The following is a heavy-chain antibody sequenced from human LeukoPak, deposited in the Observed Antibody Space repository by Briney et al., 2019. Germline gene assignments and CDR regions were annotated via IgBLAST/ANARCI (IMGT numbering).Heavy chain of an antibody. CDR3: ARVEKLLWFGEYYYYGMDV. CDR2: ISGSGGST. Sequence: PGGSLRLSCAASGFTFSSYAMSWVRQAPGKGLEWVSAISGSGGSTYYADSVKGRFTISRDNSKNSLYLQMNSLRAEDTAVYYCARVEKLLWFGEYYYYGMDVWGQGTTVTVSS. V-gene: IGHV3-23*01. D-gene: IGHD3-10*01. J-gene: IGHJ6*02. CDR1: GFTFSSYA.